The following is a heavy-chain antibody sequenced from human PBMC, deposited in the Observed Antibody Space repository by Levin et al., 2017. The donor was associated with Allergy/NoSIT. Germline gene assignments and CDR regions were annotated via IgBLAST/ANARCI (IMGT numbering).Heavy chain of an antibody. CDR2: IWYDGSNK. V-gene: IGHV3-33*01. CDR1: GFTFSSYG. CDR3: ARDPEQYSSSWYEGAFDI. D-gene: IGHD6-13*01. Sequence: LPGGSLRLSCAASGFTFSSYGMHWVRQAPGKGLEWVAVIWYDGSNKYYADSVKGRFTISRDNSKNTLYLQMNSLRAEDTAVYYCARDPEQYSSSWYEGAFDIWGQGTMVTVSS. J-gene: IGHJ3*02.